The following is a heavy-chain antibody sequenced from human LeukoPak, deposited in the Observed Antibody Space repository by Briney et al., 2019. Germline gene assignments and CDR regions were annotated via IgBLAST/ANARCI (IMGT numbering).Heavy chain of an antibody. Sequence: GGSLSLSCAASGFTFSSYWMSWVRQAPGKGREWVANIKQDGSEKYYVDSVKGRVTISRDNAKNSLYLQMNSLRAEDTAVYYCARDRGSYFVPDAFDIWGQGTMVTVSS. J-gene: IGHJ3*02. CDR3: ARDRGSYFVPDAFDI. D-gene: IGHD1-26*01. CDR1: GFTFSSYW. V-gene: IGHV3-7*01. CDR2: IKQDGSEK.